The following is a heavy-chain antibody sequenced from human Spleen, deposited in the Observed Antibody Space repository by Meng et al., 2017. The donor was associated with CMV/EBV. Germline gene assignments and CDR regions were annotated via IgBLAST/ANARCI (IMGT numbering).Heavy chain of an antibody. Sequence: GSFSGYYWSWIRQPPGKGLEWIGEINHSGSTNYNPSLKSRVTISVDTSKNQFSLKLSSVTAADTAVYYCARSLRWCSSTSCLGYFQHWGQGTLVTVSS. V-gene: IGHV4-34*01. CDR2: INHSGST. CDR1: GSFSGYY. J-gene: IGHJ1*01. CDR3: ARSLRWCSSTSCLGYFQH. D-gene: IGHD2-2*01.